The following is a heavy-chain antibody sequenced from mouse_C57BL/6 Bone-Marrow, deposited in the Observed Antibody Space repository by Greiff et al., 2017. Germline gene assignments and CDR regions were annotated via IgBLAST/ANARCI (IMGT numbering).Heavy chain of an antibody. CDR3: AIMIVRHWYVDV. Sequence: QVQLQQPGAELVKPGASVKVSCKASGYTFTSYWMNWVKPRPGQGLEWIGRIHPSDSDTNYNQKFKGKATLTVDKSASTAYMQLSSLSSEVSAVYYCAIMIVRHWYVDVWGTGTTVTVSS. J-gene: IGHJ1*03. D-gene: IGHD2-5*01. CDR1: GYTFTSYW. V-gene: IGHV1-74*01. CDR2: IHPSDSDT.